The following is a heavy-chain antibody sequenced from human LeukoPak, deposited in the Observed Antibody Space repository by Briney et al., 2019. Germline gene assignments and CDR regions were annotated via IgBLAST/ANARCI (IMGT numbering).Heavy chain of an antibody. V-gene: IGHV1-2*02. J-gene: IGHJ4*02. Sequence: ASVKVSCKASGFTFTGYYIHWVRQAPGQGLEWMGWINPNTGGTNYAQKFQGRVTMTRDTSISTVYMEMSRLRYDDTAVYYCARPYFQWELRYWGPGTLVTVSS. CDR1: GFTFTGYY. CDR3: ARPYFQWELRY. D-gene: IGHD1-26*01. CDR2: INPNTGGT.